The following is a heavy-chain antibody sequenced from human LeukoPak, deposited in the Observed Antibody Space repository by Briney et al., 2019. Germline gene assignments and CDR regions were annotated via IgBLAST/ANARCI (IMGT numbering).Heavy chain of an antibody. CDR2: IYNSGST. CDR1: GYSISRGYY. V-gene: IGHV4-38-2*01. Sequence: SETLSLTCAVSGYSISRGYYWGWIRTPAGKRLEWIGGIYNSGSTFYNPSLKSRVTISVDTSKNKFSLKLSSVTAADTAVYYCARVSGYSYAYGDFWGQGTLVTVSP. J-gene: IGHJ4*02. CDR3: ARVSGYSYAYGDF. D-gene: IGHD5-18*01.